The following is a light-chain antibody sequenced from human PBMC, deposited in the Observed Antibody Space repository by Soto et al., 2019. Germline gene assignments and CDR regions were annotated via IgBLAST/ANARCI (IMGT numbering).Light chain of an antibody. Sequence: QSVLTQPPSASGTPGQRVAISCSGGNSNIGTNHVNWYQQLPGTAPKLLIYGNNQRPSGVPDRVSGSRSGTSASLAISGLQSEDEADYYCVAWDDSLNGPVVFGGGTKLTV. CDR3: VAWDDSLNGPVV. V-gene: IGLV1-44*01. CDR1: NSNIGTNH. J-gene: IGLJ2*01. CDR2: GNN.